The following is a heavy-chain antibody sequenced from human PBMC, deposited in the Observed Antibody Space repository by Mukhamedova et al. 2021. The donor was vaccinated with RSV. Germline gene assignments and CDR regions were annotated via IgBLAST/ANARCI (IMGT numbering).Heavy chain of an antibody. CDR3: PRDVWAGFNYYYSV. D-gene: IGHD2-8*01. CDR1: GFTFSSYA. CDR2: ISYDGSNK. V-gene: IGHV3-30*04. J-gene: IGHJ6*01. Sequence: GFTFSSYAMHWVRQAPGKGLEWVAVISYDGSNKYYADSVKGRFTISRDNSKNTLYLQMNSLRAKDTAWYYGPRDVWAGFNYYYSV.